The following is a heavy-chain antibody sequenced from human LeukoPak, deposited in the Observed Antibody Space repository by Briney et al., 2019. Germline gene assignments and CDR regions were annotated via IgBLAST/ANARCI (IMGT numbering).Heavy chain of an antibody. D-gene: IGHD2-15*01. CDR2: INPNSGGT. CDR3: ARDDCSGGSRYSYFDY. Sequence: ASVKVSCKASGYTFPGYYMHWVRQAPGQGLEWMGWINPNSGGTNYAQKFQGRVTMTRDTSISTAYMELSRLRSDDTAVYYCARDDCSGGSRYSYFDYWGQGTLVTVSS. V-gene: IGHV1-2*02. J-gene: IGHJ4*02. CDR1: GYTFPGYY.